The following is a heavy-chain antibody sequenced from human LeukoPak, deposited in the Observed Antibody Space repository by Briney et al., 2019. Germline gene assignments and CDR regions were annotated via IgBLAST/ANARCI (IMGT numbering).Heavy chain of an antibody. CDR1: GFTFDDYA. V-gene: IGHV3-43*02. D-gene: IGHD1-1*01. CDR2: ISGDGGST. J-gene: IGHJ4*02. CDR3: ATSNFAAHFDY. Sequence: PGGSLRLSCAASGFTFDDYAMHWVRQAPRKGLEWVSLISGDGGSTYYADSVKGQFTISRDNNKNSLYLQMNSLGTEDTALYYCATSNFAAHFDYWGQGTLVTVSS.